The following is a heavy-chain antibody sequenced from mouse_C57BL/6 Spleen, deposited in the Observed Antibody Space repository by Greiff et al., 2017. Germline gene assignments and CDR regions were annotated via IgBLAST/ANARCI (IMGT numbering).Heavy chain of an antibody. Sequence: QVQLQQPGAELVKPGASVKMSCKASGYTFTSYWITWVKQRPGQGLEWIGDIYPGSGSTNYNEKFKSKATLTVDTSSSTAYMQLSSLTSEDSAVYYCARSHCDNGYYGAYWGKGTLVTVSA. D-gene: IGHD2-3*01. CDR1: GYTFTSYW. CDR3: ARSHCDNGYYGAY. V-gene: IGHV1-55*01. J-gene: IGHJ3*01. CDR2: IYPGSGST.